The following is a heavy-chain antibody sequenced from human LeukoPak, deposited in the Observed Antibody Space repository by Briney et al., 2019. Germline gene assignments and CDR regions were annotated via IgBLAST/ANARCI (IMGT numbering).Heavy chain of an antibody. V-gene: IGHV4-34*01. Sequence: SETLSLTCAAYGGSFSGYYWSWIRQPPGKGLEWIGEINHSGSTNYNPSLKSRVTISVDTSKNQFSLKLSSVTAADTAVYYCARGPRFWSRYYYYGMDVWGQGTTVTVSS. CDR3: ARGPRFWSRYYYYGMDV. CDR2: INHSGST. D-gene: IGHD3-3*01. J-gene: IGHJ6*02. CDR1: GGSFSGYY.